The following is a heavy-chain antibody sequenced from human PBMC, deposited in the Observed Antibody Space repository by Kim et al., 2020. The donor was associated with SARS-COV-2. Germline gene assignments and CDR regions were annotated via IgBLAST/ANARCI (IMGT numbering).Heavy chain of an antibody. Sequence: LSLTCAASGFTFSSYWMSWVRQAPGKGLEWVANIKQDGSEKYYVDSVKGRFTISRDNAKNSLYLQMNSLRAEDTAVYYCARERASGSYYGRYYFDYWGQGTLVTVSS. CDR1: GFTFSSYW. CDR3: ARERASGSYYGRYYFDY. V-gene: IGHV3-7*01. J-gene: IGHJ4*02. CDR2: IKQDGSEK. D-gene: IGHD1-26*01.